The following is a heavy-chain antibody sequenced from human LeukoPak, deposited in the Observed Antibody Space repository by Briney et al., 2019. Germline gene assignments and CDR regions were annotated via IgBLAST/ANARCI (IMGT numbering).Heavy chain of an antibody. D-gene: IGHD3-10*01. J-gene: IGHJ4*02. CDR3: ARDGDATGSFDY. CDR1: GGSFSGYY. Sequence: SETLSLTCAVYGGSFSGYYWSWIRQPPGKGLEWIGEINHSGSTNYNPSPKSRVTISVDTSKNQFSLKLSSVTAADTAVYYCARDGDATGSFDYWGQGTLVTVSS. CDR2: INHSGST. V-gene: IGHV4-34*01.